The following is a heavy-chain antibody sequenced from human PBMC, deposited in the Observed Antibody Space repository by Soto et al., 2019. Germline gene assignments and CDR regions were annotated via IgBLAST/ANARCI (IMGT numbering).Heavy chain of an antibody. J-gene: IGHJ5*02. CDR2: IIPIFGTA. CDR3: ARSAYCSGGSCYPNRFDP. Sequence: QVQLVQSGAEVKKPGSSVKVSCKASGGTFSSYAISWVRQAPGQGLEWMGGIIPIFGTANYAQKFQGRVTITADESTSTAYMELSSLRSEDTAVYYCARSAYCSGGSCYPNRFDPWGQGTLVTVSS. D-gene: IGHD2-15*01. CDR1: GGTFSSYA. V-gene: IGHV1-69*01.